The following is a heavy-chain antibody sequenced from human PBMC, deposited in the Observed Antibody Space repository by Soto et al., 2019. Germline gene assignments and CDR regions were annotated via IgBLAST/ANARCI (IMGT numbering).Heavy chain of an antibody. CDR2: IDWDDDK. V-gene: IGHV2-70*01. J-gene: IGHJ6*02. CDR3: ARIPYSSHPGEYYYFGTDV. Sequence: SGPTLVNPTQTLTLTFTFSGFSLSTSGMCVSWIRQPPGKALEWLALIDWDDDKYYSTSLKTRLTISKDTSKNQVVLTMTNMDPVDTATYYCARIPYSSHPGEYYYFGTDVWGHGPTITVSS. D-gene: IGHD2-21*01. CDR1: GFSLSTSGMC.